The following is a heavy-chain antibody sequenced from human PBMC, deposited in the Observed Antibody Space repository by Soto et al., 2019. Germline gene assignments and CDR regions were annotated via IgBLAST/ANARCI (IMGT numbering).Heavy chain of an antibody. J-gene: IGHJ4*02. CDR2: ISSSSSTI. CDR3: ARDRQVAARPVYFDY. CDR1: GFTFSSYS. D-gene: IGHD6-6*01. V-gene: IGHV3-48*02. Sequence: EVQLVESGGGLVQPGGSLRLSCAASGFTFSSYSMNWVRQAPGKGLEWVSYISSSSSTIYYADSVKGRFTISRDNAKNSLYLQMNSLRDEDAAVYYCARDRQVAARPVYFDYWGQGTLVTVSS.